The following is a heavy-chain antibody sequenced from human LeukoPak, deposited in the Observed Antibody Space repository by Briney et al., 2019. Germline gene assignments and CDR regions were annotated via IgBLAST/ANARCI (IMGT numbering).Heavy chain of an antibody. CDR3: ARSGTRWFGELLNLQGY. D-gene: IGHD3-10*01. V-gene: IGHV3-33*01. CDR1: GCTFISYG. Sequence: RSLRLSCSAAGCTFISYGMHWVRQAPGKGLVWVAIVRYDGNNKYYADSVKGRFTVARDNSKDTVSLQLNSLRAEDTAVYYCARSGTRWFGELLNLQGYWDQGTLVTVSS. CDR2: VRYDGNNK. J-gene: IGHJ4*02.